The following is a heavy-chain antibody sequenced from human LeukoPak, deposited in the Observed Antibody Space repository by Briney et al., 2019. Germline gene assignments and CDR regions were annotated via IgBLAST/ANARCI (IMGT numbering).Heavy chain of an antibody. CDR1: GGSFSGYY. D-gene: IGHD3-10*01. CDR3: ARRPSYYYGSGSYPGRHNNWFDP. CDR2: INHSGST. Sequence: SETLSLTCAVYGGSFSGYYWSWIRQPPGKGLEWIGEINHSGSTNYNPSLKSRVTISVDTSKNQFSLKLSSVTAADTAVYYCARRPSYYYGSGSYPGRHNNWFDPWGQGTLVTVSS. J-gene: IGHJ5*02. V-gene: IGHV4-34*01.